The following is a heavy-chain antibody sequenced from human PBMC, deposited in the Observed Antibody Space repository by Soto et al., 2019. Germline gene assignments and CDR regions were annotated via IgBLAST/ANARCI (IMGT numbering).Heavy chain of an antibody. Sequence: ASVKVSCKASGYTFTSYCISWLRQTPGQWIGWMGWIRAYNRNTKYAQKLQCRVTMPTDTSTRAAYMELRSMRSDDTAVYYCARDIAAADDPYTYYYYGMDVWGQGTTVTVSS. V-gene: IGHV1-18*01. CDR3: ARDIAAADDPYTYYYYGMDV. CDR1: GYTFTSYC. CDR2: IRAYNRNT. D-gene: IGHD6-13*01. J-gene: IGHJ6*02.